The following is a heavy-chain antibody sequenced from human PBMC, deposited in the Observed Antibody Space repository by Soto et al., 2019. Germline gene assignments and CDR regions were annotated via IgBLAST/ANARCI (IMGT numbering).Heavy chain of an antibody. CDR2: IDYSGST. V-gene: IGHV4-39*01. CDR1: RGSISSSSYH. D-gene: IGHD3-10*01. J-gene: IGHJ1*01. Sequence: QLQLQESGPGLVKPSETLSLTCTVSRGSISSSSYHWGWIRQPPGKGLEWIGSIDYSGSTYYNPSLKSRVTISVDTSKNQFSLNLSSVTAADTAMYYCARHGVLISPFQHWGQGTLVTVSS. CDR3: ARHGVLISPFQH.